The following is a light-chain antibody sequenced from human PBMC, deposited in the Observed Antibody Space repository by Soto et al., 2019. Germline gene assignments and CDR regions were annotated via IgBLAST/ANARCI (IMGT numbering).Light chain of an antibody. J-gene: IGLJ1*01. V-gene: IGLV2-14*01. Sequence: QSVLTQPASVSGSPGQSITISCTGTSSDVGGYNYVSWYQQHPGKAPKLMIYEVNNRPSGVSNRFSGSKSGNTASLTISGLQAEDEADYYCHSYTSSTTYVFGPGTKLTVL. CDR1: SSDVGGYNY. CDR3: HSYTSSTTYV. CDR2: EVN.